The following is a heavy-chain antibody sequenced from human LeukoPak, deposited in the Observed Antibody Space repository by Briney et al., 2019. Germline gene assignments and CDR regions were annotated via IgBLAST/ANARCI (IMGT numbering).Heavy chain of an antibody. V-gene: IGHV1-8*01. D-gene: IGHD3-3*01. CDR1: GYTFTSYD. CDR3: ARSDFWSGYYTGGMDV. CDR2: MNPNSGNT. J-gene: IGHJ6*02. Sequence: GASVKVSCKASGYTFTSYDINWARQATGQGLEWMGWMNPNSGNTGYAQKFQGRVTMTRNTSISTAYMELSSLRSEDTAVYYCARSDFWSGYYTGGMDVWGQGTTVTVSS.